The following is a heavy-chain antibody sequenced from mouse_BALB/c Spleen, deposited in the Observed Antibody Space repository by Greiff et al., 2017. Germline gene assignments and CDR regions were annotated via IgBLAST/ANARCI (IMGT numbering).Heavy chain of an antibody. J-gene: IGHJ2*01. Sequence: EVQLQQSGPELVKPGASVKMSCKASGYTFTSYVMHWVKQKPGKGLEWIGYINPYNDGTKYNEKFKGKATLTSDKSSSTAYMELSSLTSEDSAVYYWATYDGYYSYLDDWGQGTTLTVSA. CDR3: ATYDGYYSYLDD. CDR1: GYTFTSYV. V-gene: IGHV1-14*01. D-gene: IGHD2-3*01. CDR2: INPYNDGT.